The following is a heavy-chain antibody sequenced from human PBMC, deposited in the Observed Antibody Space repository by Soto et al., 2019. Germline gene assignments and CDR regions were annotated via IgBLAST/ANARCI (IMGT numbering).Heavy chain of an antibody. CDR3: ARGWGIAAAGIDY. Sequence: SETLSLTCTVSGGSISSYYWSWIRQPPGKGLEWIGYIYYSGSTNYNPSLKSRVTISVDTSKNQFPLKLSSVTAADTAVYYCARGWGIAAAGIDYWGQGTLVTVSS. J-gene: IGHJ4*02. D-gene: IGHD6-13*01. CDR2: IYYSGST. CDR1: GGSISSYY. V-gene: IGHV4-59*01.